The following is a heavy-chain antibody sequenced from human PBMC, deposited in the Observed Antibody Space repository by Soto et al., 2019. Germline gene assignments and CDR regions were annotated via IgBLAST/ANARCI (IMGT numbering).Heavy chain of an antibody. CDR1: GYSFTSYW. CDR3: ARLGGVTMVRGVIPAYYYYGMDV. V-gene: IGHV5-51*01. J-gene: IGHJ6*02. Sequence: GESLKISCKGSGYSFTSYWIGWVRQMPEKGLEWMGIIYPGDSDTRYSPSFQGQVTISADKSISTAYLQWSSLKASDTAMYYCARLGGVTMVRGVIPAYYYYGMDVWGQGTTVTVSS. CDR2: IYPGDSDT. D-gene: IGHD3-10*01.